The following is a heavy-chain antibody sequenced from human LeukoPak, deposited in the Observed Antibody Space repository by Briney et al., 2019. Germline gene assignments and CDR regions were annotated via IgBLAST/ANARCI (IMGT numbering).Heavy chain of an antibody. J-gene: IGHJ4*02. CDR1: GASISSYC. V-gene: IGHV4-59*01. CDR2: IYYSGNT. D-gene: IGHD6-19*01. CDR3: ARVPVAAREYFDY. Sequence: KTSETLSLTCTVSGASISSYCWSWIRQSPGKGLEWIGFIYYSGNTNYNPSLRSRVTISIDTSKNQFSLKLTSVTPADTAVYYCARVPVAAREYFDYWGQGTLVTVSS.